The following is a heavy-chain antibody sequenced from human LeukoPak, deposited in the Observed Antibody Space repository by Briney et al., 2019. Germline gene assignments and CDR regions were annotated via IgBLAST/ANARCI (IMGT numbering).Heavy chain of an antibody. V-gene: IGHV3-21*01. CDR3: AREEIAAAGTPFQH. Sequence: GGSLRLSCAASGFTFSSYGMHWVRQAPGKGLEWVSSISSSTSYIYYADSLKGRFTISRDNAKNSLYLQMNSLRAEDTAVYYCAREEIAAAGTPFQHWGQGTLVTVSS. CDR1: GFTFSSYG. D-gene: IGHD6-13*01. CDR2: ISSSTSYI. J-gene: IGHJ1*01.